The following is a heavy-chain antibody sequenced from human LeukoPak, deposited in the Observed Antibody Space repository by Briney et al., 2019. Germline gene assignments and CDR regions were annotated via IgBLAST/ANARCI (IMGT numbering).Heavy chain of an antibody. D-gene: IGHD3-16*02. J-gene: IGHJ4*02. Sequence: SVKVSCKASGGTFSSYAISWVRQAPGQGLEWMGGIIPVFGTANYAQKFQGRVTITTDESTSTAYMELSSLRSEDTAVYYCAIGLVFGGVIVRPKPHWGQGTLVTVSS. V-gene: IGHV1-69*05. CDR3: AIGLVFGGVIVRPKPH. CDR1: GGTFSSYA. CDR2: IIPVFGTA.